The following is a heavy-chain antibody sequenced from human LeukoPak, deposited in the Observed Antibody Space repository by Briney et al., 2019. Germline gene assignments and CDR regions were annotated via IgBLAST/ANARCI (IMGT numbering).Heavy chain of an antibody. Sequence: GGSLQISCQGSGYRFNTIWIGWARQLPGKGLEWRGTIYPGDADTKCSPYFQGPVTISADKSISTAYLQWSSLKASDTAMYYCAIPQDFGLTGMNAFDIWGQGTMVTVSS. V-gene: IGHV5-51*01. J-gene: IGHJ3*02. D-gene: IGHD7-27*01. CDR3: AIPQDFGLTGMNAFDI. CDR2: IYPGDADT. CDR1: GYRFNTIW.